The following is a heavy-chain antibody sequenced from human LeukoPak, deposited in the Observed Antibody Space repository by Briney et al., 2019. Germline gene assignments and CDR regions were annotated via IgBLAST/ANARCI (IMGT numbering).Heavy chain of an antibody. J-gene: IGHJ4*02. CDR3: AKAVRSMVTGGGYFDS. Sequence: PGGSLRLSCAASGFAFSNYAMSWVRQAPGKGLEWVSPLSGGGDSRYYADSVMGRFTISRDNSKNTLYLQMNSLRAEDTAVYYCAKAVRSMVTGGGYFDSWGQGTLVTV. D-gene: IGHD3-10*01. V-gene: IGHV3-23*01. CDR2: LSGGGDSR. CDR1: GFAFSNYA.